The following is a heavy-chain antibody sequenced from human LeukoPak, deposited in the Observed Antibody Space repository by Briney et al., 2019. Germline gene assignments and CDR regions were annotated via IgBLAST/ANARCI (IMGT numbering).Heavy chain of an antibody. D-gene: IGHD3-3*01. Sequence: GGSLRLSCAASGFTFSSYAMSWVRQAPGKGLEWVSAVSGSGGSTYYADSVKGRFTISRDNSKNTLYLQMNSLRAEDTAVYYCAKGNPFGVVNNYFDYWGQGTLVAVSS. J-gene: IGHJ4*02. CDR1: GFTFSSYA. CDR2: VSGSGGST. V-gene: IGHV3-23*01. CDR3: AKGNPFGVVNNYFDY.